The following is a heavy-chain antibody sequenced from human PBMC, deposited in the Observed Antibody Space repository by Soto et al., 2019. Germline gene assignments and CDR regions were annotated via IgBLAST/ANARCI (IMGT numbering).Heavy chain of an antibody. J-gene: IGHJ5*02. CDR2: ISSSSSYI. Sequence: PGGSLRLSCAASGFTLSSYSMNWVRQAPGKGLEWVSSISSSSSYIYYADSVKGRFTTFRDNAKNTVYLQLNSLTAEDTAVYYCATVATGSYDWFDPWGQGTLVTVSS. V-gene: IGHV3-21*01. D-gene: IGHD1-26*01. CDR1: GFTLSSYS. CDR3: ATVATGSYDWFDP.